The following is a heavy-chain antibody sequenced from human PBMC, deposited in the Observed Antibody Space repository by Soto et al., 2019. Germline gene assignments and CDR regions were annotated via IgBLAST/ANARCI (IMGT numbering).Heavy chain of an antibody. V-gene: IGHV4-31*03. J-gene: IGHJ4*02. CDR1: GGSISSGGYY. CDR2: TYYSGNT. D-gene: IGHD6-19*01. CDR3: ARLSSSGWPIEY. Sequence: TLSLTCTVSGGSISSGGYYWNWIRQHPGKGLEWIGYTYYSGNTYYNPSLNSRVTISADTSKSQFSLKLSSVTAADTAVYYCARLSSSGWPIEYWGQGTLVTVSS.